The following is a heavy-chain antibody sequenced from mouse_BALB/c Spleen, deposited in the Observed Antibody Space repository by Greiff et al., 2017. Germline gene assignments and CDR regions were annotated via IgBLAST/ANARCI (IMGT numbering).Heavy chain of an antibody. J-gene: IGHJ4*01. CDR2: IYPGSGST. Sequence: QVQLQQPGAELVKPGASVKLSCKASGYTFTDYVISWVKQRTGQGLEWIGEIYPGSGSTYYNEKFKGKATLTADKSSNTAYMQLSSLTSEDSAVYFCARSPGAHYAMDYWGQGTSVTVSS. CDR1: GYTFTDYV. V-gene: IGHV1-81*01. CDR3: ARSPGAHYAMDY.